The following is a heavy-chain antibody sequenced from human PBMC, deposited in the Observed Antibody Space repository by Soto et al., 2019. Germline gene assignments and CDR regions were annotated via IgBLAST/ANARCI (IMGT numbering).Heavy chain of an antibody. V-gene: IGHV3-23*01. CDR3: AKEIVFGGLMVYAIQIDF. CDR2: ISGSGGST. Sequence: GGSLRLSCAASGFTFSSYAMSWVRQAPGKGLEWVSAISGSGGSTYYADSVKGRFTISRDNSKNTLYLQMNSLRAEDTAVYYCAKEIVFGGLMVYAIQIDFCGQETLVIVSS. J-gene: IGHJ4*02. CDR1: GFTFSSYA. D-gene: IGHD2-8*01.